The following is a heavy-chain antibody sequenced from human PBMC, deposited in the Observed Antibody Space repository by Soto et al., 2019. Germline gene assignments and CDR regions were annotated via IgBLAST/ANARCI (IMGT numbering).Heavy chain of an antibody. Sequence: SEPLSLTCTVSGGSISSGGYYWSWIRQHPGKGLEWIGYIYYSGSTYYNPSLKSRVTISVDTSKNQFSLKLSSVTAADTAVYYCASTRYFDWLLWFDPWGQGTLVTVSS. CDR3: ASTRYFDWLLWFDP. CDR1: GGSISSGGYY. J-gene: IGHJ5*02. CDR2: IYYSGST. D-gene: IGHD3-9*01. V-gene: IGHV4-31*03.